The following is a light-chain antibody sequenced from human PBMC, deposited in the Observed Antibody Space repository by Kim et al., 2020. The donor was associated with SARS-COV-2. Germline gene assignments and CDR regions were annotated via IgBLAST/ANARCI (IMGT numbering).Light chain of an antibody. CDR1: QSLAQNDGNTY. Sequence: QPASISCRTSQSLAQNDGNTYLSWLHQRPGQSPRLLIYKISTRFSGVPDRFSGSGAGTDFTLTISRVEAEDGGTYYCMQATQFPYTFGQGTKLEI. V-gene: IGKV2-24*01. CDR2: KIS. CDR3: MQATQFPYT. J-gene: IGKJ2*01.